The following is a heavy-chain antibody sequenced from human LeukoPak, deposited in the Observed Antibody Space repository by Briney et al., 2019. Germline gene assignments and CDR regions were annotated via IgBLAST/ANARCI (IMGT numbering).Heavy chain of an antibody. Sequence: GGSLRLSCAASGFTFSDYYMSWIRQAPGKGLEWVSYISSSGNTIYYADSVKGRFTISTDNAKNSLYLQMNSLRAEDTAVYYCARDAAAAGPYYYYGMDVWGQGTTVTVSS. CDR2: ISSSGNTI. CDR1: GFTFSDYY. V-gene: IGHV3-11*01. D-gene: IGHD6-13*01. CDR3: ARDAAAAGPYYYYGMDV. J-gene: IGHJ6*02.